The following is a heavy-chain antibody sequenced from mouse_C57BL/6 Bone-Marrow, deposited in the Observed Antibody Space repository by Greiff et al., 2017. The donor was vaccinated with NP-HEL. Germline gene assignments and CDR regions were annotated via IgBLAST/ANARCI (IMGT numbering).Heavy chain of an antibody. V-gene: IGHV2-2*01. CDR2: IWSGRST. D-gene: IGHD3-1*01. Sequence: QVQLQQSGPGLVQPSQSLSITCTVSGFSLTSYGVHWVRQSPGKGLEWLGVIWSGRSTDYNAAFISRLSISKDIPKSQVFFKMNSLQADDTAIYYCARKLGANPNYYAMDYWEQGTSVTVSS. CDR3: ARKLGANPNYYAMDY. J-gene: IGHJ4*01. CDR1: GFSLTSYG.